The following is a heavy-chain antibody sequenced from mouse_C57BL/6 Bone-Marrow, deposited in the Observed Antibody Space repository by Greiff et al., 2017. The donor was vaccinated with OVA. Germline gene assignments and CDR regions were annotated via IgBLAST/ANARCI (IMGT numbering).Heavy chain of an antibody. V-gene: IGHV5-4*01. CDR1: GFTFSSYA. D-gene: IGHD2-3*01. Sequence: EVKVVESGGGLVKPGGSLKLSCAASGFTFSSYAMSWVRQTPEKRLEWVATISDGGSYTNYPDNVKGRFTISRDNAKNNLYLQMSHLKSEDTAMYYCARDGLLRFAYGGQGTVVTVSA. CDR3: ARDGLLRFAY. J-gene: IGHJ3*01. CDR2: ISDGGSYT.